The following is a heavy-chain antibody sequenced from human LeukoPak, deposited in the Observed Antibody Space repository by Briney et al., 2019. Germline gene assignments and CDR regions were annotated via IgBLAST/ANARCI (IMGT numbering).Heavy chain of an antibody. Sequence: PGRSLRLSCAASGFTFSSYAMHWVRQAPGKGLEWVAVISYDGSNKYYADSVKGRFTISRDNSKNTLYLQMNSLRAEDTAVYYCAKGLIVVVPAATLADAFDIWGQGTMVTVSS. CDR1: GFTFSSYA. J-gene: IGHJ3*02. V-gene: IGHV3-30-3*01. CDR3: AKGLIVVVPAATLADAFDI. CDR2: ISYDGSNK. D-gene: IGHD2-2*01.